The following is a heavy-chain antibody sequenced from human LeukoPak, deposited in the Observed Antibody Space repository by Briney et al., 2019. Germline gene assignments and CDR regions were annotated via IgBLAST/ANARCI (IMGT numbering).Heavy chain of an antibody. J-gene: IGHJ5*02. V-gene: IGHV3-64*04. Sequence: GGSLRLSCSASGFIFNNYALQWVRQAAGKGLDYISAISSDGGTTYYAASVKGRFTVSRDNSKNSLYLQMNSLRAEDTAVYYCASDYGIAWGQGTLVTVSS. CDR1: GFIFNNYA. CDR3: ASDYGIA. CDR2: ISSDGGTT. D-gene: IGHD4-17*01.